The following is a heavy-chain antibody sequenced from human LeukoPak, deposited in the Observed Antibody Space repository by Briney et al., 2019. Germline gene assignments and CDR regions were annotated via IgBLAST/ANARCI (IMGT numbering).Heavy chain of an antibody. CDR2: ILVGSGNT. D-gene: IGHD3-10*01. CDR1: GFTFTSSV. J-gene: IGHJ4*02. Sequence: SVRVSCKASGFTFTSSVMQWVRQARGQGLEWIGWILVGSGNTNYALKFQERVTITRDMSTSTAYMELSSLRSEDTAVYYCAAMVRGPPPADYWGQGTLVTVSS. CDR3: AAMVRGPPPADY. V-gene: IGHV1-58*02.